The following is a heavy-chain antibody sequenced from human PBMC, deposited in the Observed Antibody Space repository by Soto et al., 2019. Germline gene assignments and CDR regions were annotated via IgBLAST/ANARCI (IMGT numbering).Heavy chain of an antibody. Sequence: GGSLRLSCAASGFIFSSHWMSWVRQAPGKGLEWVANIKRDGSEKYYVDSVKGRFTISRDNAKNSLYLQVSSLRADDTAVYYCARESSSGCYYFDSWGQGTLVTVSS. CDR2: IKRDGSEK. CDR1: GFIFSSHW. V-gene: IGHV3-7*03. J-gene: IGHJ4*02. CDR3: ARESSSGCYYFDS. D-gene: IGHD6-19*01.